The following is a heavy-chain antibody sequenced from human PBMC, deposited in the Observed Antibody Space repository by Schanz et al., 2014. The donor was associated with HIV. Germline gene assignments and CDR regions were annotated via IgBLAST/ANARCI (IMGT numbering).Heavy chain of an antibody. CDR1: GYTFTSYG. CDR3: ARTDYVSGSYYDGYFYYSMDV. Sequence: QVQVVQSGAEMKKPGASVKVSCKASGYTFTSYGISWVRQAPGQGLEGMGWISPYNGNTNYAQNLQERVTMTTDTTTSTAYMELRSLTSDDTAVYYCARTDYVSGSYYDGYFYYSMDVWGQGTTVTVSS. D-gene: IGHD3-10*01. J-gene: IGHJ6*02. CDR2: ISPYNGNT. V-gene: IGHV1-18*01.